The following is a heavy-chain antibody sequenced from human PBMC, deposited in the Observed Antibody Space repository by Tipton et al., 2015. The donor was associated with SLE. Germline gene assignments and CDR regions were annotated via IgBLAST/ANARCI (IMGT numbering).Heavy chain of an antibody. CDR3: AGTPWLVRFEY. J-gene: IGHJ4*02. CDR2: IYNSGGT. V-gene: IGHV4-30-4*08. D-gene: IGHD6-19*01. Sequence: TLSLTCIVSGGSISRGTYYWSWIRQHPGKGPEWIGYIYNSGGTYYNPSLKSRVTISVDTSKNQISLKLRSVTATDTAVYYCAGTPWLVRFEYWGQGTLVNVSP. CDR1: GGSISRGTYY.